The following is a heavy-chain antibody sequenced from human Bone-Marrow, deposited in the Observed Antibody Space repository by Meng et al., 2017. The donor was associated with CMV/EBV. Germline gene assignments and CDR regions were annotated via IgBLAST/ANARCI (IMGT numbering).Heavy chain of an antibody. D-gene: IGHD6-19*01. CDR1: GFTFDDFD. CDR3: AFSSGWYTNY. V-gene: IGHV3-7*01. J-gene: IGHJ4*02. CDR2: VKHDASEK. Sequence: GGSLRLSCAASGFTFDDFDMSWVRQAPGKGLEWVANVKHDASEKNYVDSVKGRFAISRDNAKNSMYLQMNSLRVEDTAVYYCAFSSGWYTNYWGQGTLVTVSS.